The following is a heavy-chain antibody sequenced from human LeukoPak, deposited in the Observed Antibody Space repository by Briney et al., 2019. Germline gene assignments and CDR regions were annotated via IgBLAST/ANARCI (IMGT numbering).Heavy chain of an antibody. CDR3: VRPIRSRDNNWFDP. D-gene: IGHD3-10*01. J-gene: IGHJ5*02. CDR2: IYYSGST. V-gene: IGHV4-59*08. CDR1: GGSISSYY. Sequence: SETLSPTCTVSGGSISSYYWSWIRQPPGKGLEWIGYIYYSGSTNYNPSLKSRVTISVDTSKNQFSLKLHSVTAADTAVYYCVRPIRSRDNNWFDPWGQGTLVIVSS.